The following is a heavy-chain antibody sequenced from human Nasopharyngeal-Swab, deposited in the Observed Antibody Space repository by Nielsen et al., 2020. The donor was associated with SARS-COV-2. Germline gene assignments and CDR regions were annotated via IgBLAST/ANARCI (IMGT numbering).Heavy chain of an antibody. V-gene: IGHV3-7*03. CDR1: GFTFSSYW. CDR3: ASSEMATMNFDY. J-gene: IGHJ4*02. D-gene: IGHD5-24*01. CDR2: IKQDGSEK. Sequence: GESLKISYAASGFTFSSYWMSWVRQAPGKGLEWVANIKQDGSEKYYVDSVKGRFTISRDNAKNSLYLQMNSLRAEDTAVYYCASSEMATMNFDYWGQGTLVTVSS.